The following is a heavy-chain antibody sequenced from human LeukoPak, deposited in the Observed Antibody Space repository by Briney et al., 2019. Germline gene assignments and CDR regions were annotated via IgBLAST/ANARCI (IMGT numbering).Heavy chain of an antibody. J-gene: IGHJ4*02. CDR2: INTDGSST. D-gene: IGHD3-22*01. Sequence: PGGSLRLSCAASGFTFSGYWMHWVRQAPGKGLVWVSLINTDGSSTTYADSVKGRFTISRDNAKNTLYLQMNSLRAEDTAVYYCARDTYDSSGYYYGPFDYWGQGTLVTVSS. CDR3: ARDTYDSSGYYYGPFDY. CDR1: GFTFSGYW. V-gene: IGHV3-74*01.